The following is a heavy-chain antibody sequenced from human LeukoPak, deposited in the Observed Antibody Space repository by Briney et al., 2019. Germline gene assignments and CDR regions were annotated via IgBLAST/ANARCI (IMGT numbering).Heavy chain of an antibody. V-gene: IGHV4-59*08. Sequence: SETLSLTSTVSGGSFSNYYWSWIRQPPGKGLWWIGYIYYSGSTNYNPSLKSRVTISVDTSKNQFSLNLSSVTAADTAAYYCARHPTALVSYGFDPWGQGTLVTVSS. D-gene: IGHD5-18*01. J-gene: IGHJ5*02. CDR2: IYYSGST. CDR1: GGSFSNYY. CDR3: ARHPTALVSYGFDP.